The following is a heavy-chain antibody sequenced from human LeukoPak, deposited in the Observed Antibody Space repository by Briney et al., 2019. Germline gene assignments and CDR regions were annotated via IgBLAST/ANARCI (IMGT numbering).Heavy chain of an antibody. Sequence: ASVKVSRKASGYTFTDYALHWVRQAPGQSLEWMGWITTGRGETRYSQEFQRRITFTRDTSASTVYMDLSDLRSEDTAVYYCARGGKQWRGGNYFDSWGQGTLVAVSS. D-gene: IGHD6-19*01. CDR3: ARGGKQWRGGNYFDS. CDR1: GYTFTDYA. V-gene: IGHV1-3*03. J-gene: IGHJ4*02. CDR2: ITTGRGET.